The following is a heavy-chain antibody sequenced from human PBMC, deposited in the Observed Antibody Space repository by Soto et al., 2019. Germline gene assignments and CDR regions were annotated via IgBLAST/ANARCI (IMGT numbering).Heavy chain of an antibody. CDR2: IYTRGST. Sequence: SETLSLTCTVSGGSIKNYYWSWIRQSAGKALEWIGRIYTRGSTKYNPSLKSRVTMSVDTSKNQFSLKLNSVSAADTAVYFCARDLLIAGAPDAFDIWGQGTMLTVSS. CDR3: ARDLLIAGAPDAFDI. CDR1: GGSIKNYY. V-gene: IGHV4-4*07. J-gene: IGHJ3*02. D-gene: IGHD1-26*01.